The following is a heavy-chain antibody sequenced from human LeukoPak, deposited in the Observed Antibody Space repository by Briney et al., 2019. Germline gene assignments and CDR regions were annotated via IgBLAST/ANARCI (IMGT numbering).Heavy chain of an antibody. CDR2: ISSSSSYI. Sequence: GGSLRLSCAASGFTFSSYSMNWVRQAPGKGLEWVASISSSSSYIYYADSVKGRFTISRDNAKNSLYLRMNSLRAEDTAVYYCARPNYYDSSGLASFDYWGQGTLVTVSS. V-gene: IGHV3-21*01. CDR3: ARPNYYDSSGLASFDY. J-gene: IGHJ4*02. CDR1: GFTFSSYS. D-gene: IGHD3-22*01.